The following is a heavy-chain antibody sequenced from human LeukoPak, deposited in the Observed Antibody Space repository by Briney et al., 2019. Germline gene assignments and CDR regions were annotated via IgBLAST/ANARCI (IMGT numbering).Heavy chain of an antibody. CDR3: ASGYSYGIDAFDI. J-gene: IGHJ3*02. V-gene: IGHV1-69*04. CDR1: GGTFSSYA. D-gene: IGHD5-18*01. CDR2: IIPILGIA. Sequence: VASVKVSCKASGGTFSSYASSWVRQAPGQGLEWMGRIIPILGIANYAQKFQGRVTITADKSTSTAYMELSSLRYEDTAVYYCASGYSYGIDAFDIWGQGTMVTVSS.